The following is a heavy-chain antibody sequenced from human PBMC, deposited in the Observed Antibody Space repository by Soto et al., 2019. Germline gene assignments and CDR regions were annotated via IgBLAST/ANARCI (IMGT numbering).Heavy chain of an antibody. Sequence: GGSLRLSCAASGFTFSSYAMHWVRQAPGKGLEWVAVISYDGSNKYYADSVKGRFTISRDNSKNTLYLQMNSLRAEDTAVYYCARDPGIAAAGRYYYYYGMDVWGQGTTVTVSS. J-gene: IGHJ6*02. CDR3: ARDPGIAAAGRYYYYYGMDV. D-gene: IGHD6-13*01. V-gene: IGHV3-30-3*01. CDR2: ISYDGSNK. CDR1: GFTFSSYA.